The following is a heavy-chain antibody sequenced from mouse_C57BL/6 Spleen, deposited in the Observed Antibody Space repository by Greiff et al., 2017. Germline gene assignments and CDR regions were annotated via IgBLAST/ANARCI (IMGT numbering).Heavy chain of an antibody. V-gene: IGHV5-4*01. Sequence: VQVVESGGGLVKPGGSLKLSCAASGFTFSSYAMSWVRQTPEKRLEWVATISDGGSYTYYPDNVKGRFTISRDNAKNNLYLQMSHLKSEDTAMYYCAREAGLFAYWGQGTLVTVSA. D-gene: IGHD3-1*01. J-gene: IGHJ3*01. CDR3: AREAGLFAY. CDR1: GFTFSSYA. CDR2: ISDGGSYT.